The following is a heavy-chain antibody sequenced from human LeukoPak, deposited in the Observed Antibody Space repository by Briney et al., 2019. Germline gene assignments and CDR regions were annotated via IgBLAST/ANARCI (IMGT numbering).Heavy chain of an antibody. D-gene: IGHD3-10*01. CDR2: INPNNGGT. V-gene: IGHV1-2*02. Sequence: ASVKASCKASGYTFTGYYIHWVRQAPGHGLEWMGWINPNNGGTNFAQKFQGRVTMTRDTSISTASMELSSLRSDDTAVYYCARDLRFGELLYSFDYWGQGTLVTVSS. CDR1: GYTFTGYY. CDR3: ARDLRFGELLYSFDY. J-gene: IGHJ4*02.